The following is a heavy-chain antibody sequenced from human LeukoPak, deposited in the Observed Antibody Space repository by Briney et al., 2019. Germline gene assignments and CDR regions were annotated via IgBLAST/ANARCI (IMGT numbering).Heavy chain of an antibody. V-gene: IGHV3-11*04. J-gene: IGHJ6*02. CDR3: ARASRDWQLEHHYYYGMDV. Sequence: TGESLRLSCAASGFTFSDYYMSWIRQPAGKVLEWVSYISSSVSTIYYADSVKGRFTISRDNAKNSLYLQMNSLRAEDTAVYYCARASRDWQLEHHYYYGMDVWGQGTTVTVSS. CDR1: GFTFSDYY. D-gene: IGHD1/OR15-1a*01. CDR2: ISSSVSTI.